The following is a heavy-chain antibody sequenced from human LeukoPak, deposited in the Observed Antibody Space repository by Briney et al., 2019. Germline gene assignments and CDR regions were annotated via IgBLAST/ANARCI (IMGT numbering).Heavy chain of an antibody. Sequence: ASVKVSCKVSGYTLTELSMHWVRQAPGKGLEWMGGFDPEDGETIYAQKFQGRVIMTRDTSTSTIYMELSSLRSEDTAVYYCARDDGTRHYGMDVWGQGTTVTVSS. J-gene: IGHJ6*02. CDR1: GYTLTELS. CDR3: ARDDGTRHYGMDV. CDR2: FDPEDGET. V-gene: IGHV1-24*01.